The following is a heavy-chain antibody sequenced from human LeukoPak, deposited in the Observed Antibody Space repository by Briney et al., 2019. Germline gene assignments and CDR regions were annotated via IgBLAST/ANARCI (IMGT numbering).Heavy chain of an antibody. CDR2: IYYSGSS. J-gene: IGHJ4*02. V-gene: IGHV4-30-4*08. CDR3: ARGNNPYYFDY. CDR1: GGSISSGDYY. D-gene: IGHD2/OR15-2a*01. Sequence: SETLSLTCTVSGGSISSGDYYWSWIRQPPGKGLEWIGYIYYSGSSFYNPSLKSRVTISVDTSKNHVSLNLSSVTAADTAVYYCARGNNPYYFDYWGQGTLVTVSS.